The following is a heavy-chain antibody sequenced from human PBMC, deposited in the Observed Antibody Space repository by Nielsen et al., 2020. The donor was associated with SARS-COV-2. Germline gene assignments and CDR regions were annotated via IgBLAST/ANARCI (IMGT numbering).Heavy chain of an antibody. V-gene: IGHV3-48*03. D-gene: IGHD2-2*01. CDR3: ARARGIFCSSTSCYSAYGMDV. CDR1: GFTFSSYE. Sequence: GESLKISCAASGFTFSSYEMNWVRQAPGKGLEWVSYISSSGSTIYYADSVKGRFTISRDNSKNTLYLQMNSLRAEDTAVYYCARARGIFCSSTSCYSAYGMDVWGQGTTVTVSS. J-gene: IGHJ6*02. CDR2: ISSSGSTI.